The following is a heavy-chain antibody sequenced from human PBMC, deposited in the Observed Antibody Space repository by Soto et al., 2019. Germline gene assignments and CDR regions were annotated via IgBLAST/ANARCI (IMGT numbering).Heavy chain of an antibody. CDR2: IYFSGNT. CDR1: GVSISSGDYY. Sequence: QVQLQESGPGLVEPSQTLSLTCAVSGVSISSGDYYWSWIRQPPGKGLEWIGYIYFSGNTYYNPSLKSRVTISVDTSXXXCXLKLMSVTAADTAVYYCVRAAVTTSSHYSGFDVWGHGITVTVSS. J-gene: IGHJ6*02. V-gene: IGHV4-30-4*01. CDR3: VRAAVTTSSHYSGFDV. D-gene: IGHD4-17*01.